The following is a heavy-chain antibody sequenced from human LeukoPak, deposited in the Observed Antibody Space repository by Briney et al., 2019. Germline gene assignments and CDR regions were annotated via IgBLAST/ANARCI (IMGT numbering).Heavy chain of an antibody. CDR1: GFTFSSYA. V-gene: IGHV3-30-3*01. CDR2: ISYDGSNK. CDR3: ARARHQSMVRGVIISNY. D-gene: IGHD3-10*01. J-gene: IGHJ4*02. Sequence: GRSLRLSCAASGFTFSSYAMQWVHQAPGKGLEWVAVISYDGSNKYYADSVKGRFTISRDNSKNTLYLQMNSLRAEDTAVYYCARARHQSMVRGVIISNYWGQGTLVTVSS.